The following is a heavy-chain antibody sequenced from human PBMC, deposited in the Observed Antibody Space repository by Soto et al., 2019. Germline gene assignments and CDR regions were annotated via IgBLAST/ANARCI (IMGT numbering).Heavy chain of an antibody. D-gene: IGHD2-8*01. CDR1: GYTFTSYS. V-gene: IGHV1-46*01. Sequence: ASVQVSCKASGYTFTSYSMHWVRQAPGQGLEWMGIINPSGGTANYAQKFQGRVTITADESTSTAYMELSSRRSEDTAVYYWASIYCTNGVGYPHYYYYYGMDVWGQGTTVTVAS. CDR2: INPSGGTA. CDR3: ASIYCTNGVGYPHYYYYYGMDV. J-gene: IGHJ6*02.